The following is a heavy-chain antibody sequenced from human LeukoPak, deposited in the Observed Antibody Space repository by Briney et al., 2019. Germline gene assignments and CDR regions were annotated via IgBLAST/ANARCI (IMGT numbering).Heavy chain of an antibody. CDR1: GFTFSSYA. Sequence: PGGSLRLSCAASGFTFSSYAMSWVRQAPGRGLEWVSSVSGSGGSTYYADSVKGRFTISRDNSKSMLYLQMNSLRAEDTAVYYCAKDQILTGYPDDAFDIWGQGTMVTVSS. CDR3: AKDQILTGYPDDAFDI. CDR2: VSGSGGST. V-gene: IGHV3-23*01. J-gene: IGHJ3*02. D-gene: IGHD3-9*01.